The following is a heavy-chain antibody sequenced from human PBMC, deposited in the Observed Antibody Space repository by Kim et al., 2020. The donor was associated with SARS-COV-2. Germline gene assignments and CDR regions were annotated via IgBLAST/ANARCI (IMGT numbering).Heavy chain of an antibody. CDR2: IYPGDSDT. CDR1: GYSFTSYW. D-gene: IGHD5-18*01. Sequence: GESLKISCKGSGYSFTSYWIGWVRQMPGKGLEWMGIIYPGDSDTRYSPSFQGQVTISADKSISTAYLQWSSLKASDTAMYYCARHAGGPIQLWYEFDYWGQGTLVTVSS. J-gene: IGHJ4*02. CDR3: ARHAGGPIQLWYEFDY. V-gene: IGHV5-51*01.